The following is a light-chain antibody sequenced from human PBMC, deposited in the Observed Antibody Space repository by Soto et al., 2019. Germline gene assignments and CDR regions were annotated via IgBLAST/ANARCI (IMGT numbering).Light chain of an antibody. CDR3: QQYNKWPLT. CDR1: QSVSSN. J-gene: IGKJ4*01. V-gene: IGKV3-15*01. CDR2: VTS. Sequence: EIVMTQSPATLSVSPGERATLSCRASQSVSSNLAGYQQKPGQAPRLLIYVTSTRATGIPARFSGSGSGTDFTLTISTLQSEDFAVYYCQQYNKWPLTFGGGTKVEIK.